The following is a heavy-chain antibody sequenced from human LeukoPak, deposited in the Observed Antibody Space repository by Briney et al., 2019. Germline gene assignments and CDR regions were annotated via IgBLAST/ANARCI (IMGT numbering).Heavy chain of an antibody. J-gene: IGHJ4*02. V-gene: IGHV3-53*01. Sequence: GGSLRLSCADSAFTVSNKYMSWVRQAPGKGLEWVSVIYSDGKRYYADYVKVRFTISRDNSKNTMYLQMRSLRAEDTALYYCARGGAYDSHGVLDYWGQGALVTVSS. CDR3: ARGGAYDSHGVLDY. D-gene: IGHD5-12*01. CDR2: IYSDGKR. CDR1: AFTVSNKY.